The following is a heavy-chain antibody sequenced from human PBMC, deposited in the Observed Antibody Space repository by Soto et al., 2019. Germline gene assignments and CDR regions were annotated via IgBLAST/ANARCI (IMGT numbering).Heavy chain of an antibody. CDR3: ARTSAAGKYYYGMDV. J-gene: IGHJ6*02. D-gene: IGHD6-13*01. V-gene: IGHV5-51*01. CDR2: IYPGGSDT. CDR1: GYSFTSYW. Sequence: GESLKISCKGSGYSFTSYWIGWVRQMPGKGLEWMGIIYPGGSDTRYSPYFQGQVTISADKSISTAYLQWSSLKASETAMYYYARTSAAGKYYYGMDVWGQGTTVTVSS.